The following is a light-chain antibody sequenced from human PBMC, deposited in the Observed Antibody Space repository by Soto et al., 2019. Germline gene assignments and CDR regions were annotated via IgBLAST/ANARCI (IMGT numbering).Light chain of an antibody. CDR1: SSNNGAGYD. CDR2: GNS. CDR3: QSYDSSLSGSNVV. V-gene: IGLV1-40*01. Sequence: QSVRTQPPSVSGAPGQRVTISCTGSSSNNGAGYDVHWYQQLPGTAPKLLIYGNSNRPSGVPDRFSGSKSGTSASLAITGLQAEDEADYYCQSYDSSLSGSNVVFGGGTQLTVL. J-gene: IGLJ2*01.